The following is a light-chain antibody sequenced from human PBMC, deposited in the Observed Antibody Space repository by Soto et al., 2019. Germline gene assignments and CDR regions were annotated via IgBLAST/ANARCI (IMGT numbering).Light chain of an antibody. V-gene: IGKV3-15*01. J-gene: IGKJ5*01. CDR3: LQYNNLPPIT. CDR1: QSVSNN. CDR2: GSS. Sequence: EVVMTHSPATLSVSPGERATLSCRASQSVSNNLAWYQQKPGQAPRLLVYGSSSRATDIPARFSGSGSGTDFTLTISILQSEDFAVYSCLQYNNLPPITFGQGTRLEIK.